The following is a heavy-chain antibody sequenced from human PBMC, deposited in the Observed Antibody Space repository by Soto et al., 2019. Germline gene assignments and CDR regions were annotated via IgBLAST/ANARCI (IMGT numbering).Heavy chain of an antibody. CDR2: ISYDGSNK. V-gene: IGHV3-30-3*01. CDR1: GFTFSSYA. CDR3: ARDGRTTVTTVSAFDI. Sequence: GGSLRLSCAASGFTFSSYAMHWVRQAPGKGLEWVAVISYDGSNKYYADSVKGRFTISRDNSKNTLYLQMNSLRAEDTAVYYCARDGRTTVTTVSAFDIWGQGTMVTVSS. J-gene: IGHJ3*02. D-gene: IGHD4-17*01.